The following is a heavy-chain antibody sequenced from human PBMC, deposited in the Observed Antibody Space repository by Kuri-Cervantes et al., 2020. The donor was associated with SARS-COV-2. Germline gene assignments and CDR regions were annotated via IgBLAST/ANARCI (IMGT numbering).Heavy chain of an antibody. D-gene: IGHD2-2*02. CDR3: TTDLPSPTYPRYYYYYYGMDV. J-gene: IGHJ6*02. Sequence: GGSLRLSCVASGFTFSNAWMSWVRQAPGKGLEWVGRIKSKTDGGTTDYAAPVKGRFTISRDDSKNTLYLQMNSLKTEDTAVYYCTTDLPSPTYPRYYYYYYGMDVWGQGTTVTVSS. CDR2: IKSKTDGGTT. V-gene: IGHV3-15*01. CDR1: GFTFSNAW.